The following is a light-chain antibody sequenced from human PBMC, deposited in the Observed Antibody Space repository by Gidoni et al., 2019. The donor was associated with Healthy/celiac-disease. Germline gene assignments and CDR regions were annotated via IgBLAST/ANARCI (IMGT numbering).Light chain of an antibody. V-gene: IGKV1-6*01. CDR2: AAP. CDR1: QGIRND. J-gene: IGKJ2*01. Sequence: AIQMTQSPSSLSASVGDRVTITCRASQGIRNDLGWYQQKPGKAPKLLIYAAPSLQSGFPSRFSGSGSGTDFTLTISSLQPEDFATYYCLQDYNYPRTFGQGTKLEIK. CDR3: LQDYNYPRT.